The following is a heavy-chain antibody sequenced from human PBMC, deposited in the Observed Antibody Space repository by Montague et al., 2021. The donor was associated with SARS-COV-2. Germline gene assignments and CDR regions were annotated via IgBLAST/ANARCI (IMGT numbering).Heavy chain of an antibody. CDR1: GGSINSSY. J-gene: IGHJ5*02. CDR2: IYYRGGT. Sequence: SETLSLTCTVSGGSINSSYWCWIRQLPGKGFEWIGYIYYRGGTNYYPPLETRVTISVDPSKNQFSLKMRSVTAADTAVYYCAKEDRWNWFDPWGQGTLVIVSS. D-gene: IGHD5-24*01. CDR3: AKEDRWNWFDP. V-gene: IGHV4-59*01.